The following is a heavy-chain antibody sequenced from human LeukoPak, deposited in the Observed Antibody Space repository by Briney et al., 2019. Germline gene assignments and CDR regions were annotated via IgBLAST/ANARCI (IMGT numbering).Heavy chain of an antibody. D-gene: IGHD2-15*01. Sequence: GASVKVSCKASGYTFTTYAMIWVRQAPGQGLECVGWINTNTGNPTYAQGFTGRFVFSLDTSVSTTYPQISSLKAEDTAVYYCARCSGGSCYNPFDYWGQGTLVTVSS. V-gene: IGHV7-4-1*02. CDR2: INTNTGNP. J-gene: IGHJ4*02. CDR3: ARCSGGSCYNPFDY. CDR1: GYTFTTYA.